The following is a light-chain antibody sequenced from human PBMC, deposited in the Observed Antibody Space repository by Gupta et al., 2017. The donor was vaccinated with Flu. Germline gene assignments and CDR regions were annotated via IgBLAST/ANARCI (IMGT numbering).Light chain of an antibody. CDR1: QSINVW. CDR2: QAS. J-gene: IGKJ1*01. V-gene: IGKV1-5*03. Sequence: DIQMTQSPSTLSASVGDRATITCRASQSINVWLAWYQQKPGKAPNLLIYQASILETGVPSRFSGTGSGTEFTLTISSLQSDDFATYYCQQYNSFSWTFGQGTTVEI. CDR3: QQYNSFSWT.